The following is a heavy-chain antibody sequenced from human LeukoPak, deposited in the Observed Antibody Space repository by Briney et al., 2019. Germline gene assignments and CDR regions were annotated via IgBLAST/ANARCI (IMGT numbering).Heavy chain of an antibody. Sequence: ASVKVSCKASGYTFTGYYMHWVRRAPGQGLEWMGRINPNSGGTNYAQKFQGRVTMTRDTSISTAYMELSRLRSEDTAVYYCARGPAYYFDYWGQGTLVTVSS. CDR2: INPNSGGT. CDR1: GYTFTGYY. V-gene: IGHV1-2*06. CDR3: ARGPAYYFDY. J-gene: IGHJ4*02.